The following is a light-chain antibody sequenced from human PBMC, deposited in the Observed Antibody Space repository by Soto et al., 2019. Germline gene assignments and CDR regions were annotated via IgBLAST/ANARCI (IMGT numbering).Light chain of an antibody. CDR3: QKYDAAPFT. CDR1: QGIGNY. CDR2: GVS. Sequence: DIQMTQSPSSLSAFVGDRVTITCRASQGIGNYLAWYQQKPGKVPNVLIYGVSILRPGVPSRFSGSGSGTDFTLTISGLQPEDVATYYCQKYDAAPFTFGPGTKVDI. J-gene: IGKJ3*01. V-gene: IGKV1-27*01.